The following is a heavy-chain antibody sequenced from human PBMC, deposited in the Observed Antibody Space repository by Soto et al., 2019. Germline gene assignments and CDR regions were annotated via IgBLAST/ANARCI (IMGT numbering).Heavy chain of an antibody. Sequence: GGSLRLSCAASGFTFSSYSMHWVRQAPGKGLELVSSISSSSSYIYSADSVKGRFTISRDNAKNSLYLQMNSLRAEDTAVYYCAREDYSNFDYWGQGALVTVSS. CDR1: GFTFSSYS. D-gene: IGHD4-4*01. CDR3: AREDYSNFDY. J-gene: IGHJ4*02. V-gene: IGHV3-21*01. CDR2: ISSSSSYI.